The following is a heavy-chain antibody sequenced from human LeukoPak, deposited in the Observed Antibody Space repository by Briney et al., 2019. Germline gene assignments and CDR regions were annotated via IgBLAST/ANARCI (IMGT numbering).Heavy chain of an antibody. CDR2: IRYDGSNK. D-gene: IGHD3-22*01. V-gene: IGHV3-30*02. CDR3: AKPAHYYDNWYFDY. Sequence: GGSLRLSCAASGFTFNSYGMHWVRQAPGKGLEWVAFIRYDGSNKYYADPVKGRFTISRDNSKNTLYLQMNSLRAADTAVYYCAKPAHYYDNWYFDYWGQGTLVTVSS. J-gene: IGHJ4*02. CDR1: GFTFNSYG.